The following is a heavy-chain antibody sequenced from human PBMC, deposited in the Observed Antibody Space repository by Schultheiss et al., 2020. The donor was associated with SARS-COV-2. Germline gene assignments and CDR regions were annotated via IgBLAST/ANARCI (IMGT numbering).Heavy chain of an antibody. J-gene: IGHJ6*03. V-gene: IGHV3-48*04. D-gene: IGHD2-2*01. CDR1: GFTFSSYA. CDR2: ISWNSGSI. CDR3: ARYAAAMMYMDV. Sequence: GGSLRLSCAASGFTFSSYAMHWVRQAPGKGLEWVSGISWNSGSIGYADSVKGRLTVSRDNAKNALYLEMSSLRGEDTAVYYCARYAAAMMYMDVWGKGTTVTVSS.